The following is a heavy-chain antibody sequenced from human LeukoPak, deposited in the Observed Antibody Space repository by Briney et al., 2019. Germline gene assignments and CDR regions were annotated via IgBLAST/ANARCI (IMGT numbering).Heavy chain of an antibody. J-gene: IGHJ6*03. CDR3: ARARRIAAAGTYYYSYMDV. Sequence: SVKVSCKASGGTFSSYAISWVRQAPGQGLEWMGGIIPIFGTANYAQKFQGRVTITTDEATSTAYMELTRLRLEDPPVYYCARARRIAAAGTYYYSYMDVWGKGTTVTVSS. CDR2: IIPIFGTA. D-gene: IGHD6-13*01. V-gene: IGHV1-69*05. CDR1: GGTFSSYA.